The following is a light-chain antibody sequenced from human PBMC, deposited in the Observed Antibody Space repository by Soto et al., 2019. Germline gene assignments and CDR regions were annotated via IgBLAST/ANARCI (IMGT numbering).Light chain of an antibody. CDR3: LQLNSYPLT. J-gene: IGKJ4*01. V-gene: IGKV1-9*01. Sequence: DIQLTQSPSFLSASVGDRVTITCRASQAISSYLDWYQQKPGKGPKLLIHAASTLQSGVPLRFSGSGSGTEFTLTISSLQPEDFATYYCLQLNSYPLTFGGGTAVEIK. CDR1: QAISSY. CDR2: AAS.